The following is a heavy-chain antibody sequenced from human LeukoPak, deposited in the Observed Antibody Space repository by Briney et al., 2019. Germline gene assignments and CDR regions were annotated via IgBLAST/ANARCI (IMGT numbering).Heavy chain of an antibody. CDR3: ARGSSVAGYDAFDI. CDR1: GYTFTSYG. D-gene: IGHD6-19*01. V-gene: IGHV1-18*04. Sequence: ASVKVSCKASGYTFTSYGISWVRQAPGQGLEWMGWISAYNGNTNYAQKLQGRVTITTDTSTSTAYMELRSLRSDDTAVYYCARGSSVAGYDAFDIWGQGTMVTVSS. CDR2: ISAYNGNT. J-gene: IGHJ3*02.